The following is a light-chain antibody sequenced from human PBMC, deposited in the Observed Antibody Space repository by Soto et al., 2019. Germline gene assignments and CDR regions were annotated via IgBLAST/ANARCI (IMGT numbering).Light chain of an antibody. CDR3: MQALQTPQK. J-gene: IGKJ1*01. CDR2: LGS. CDR1: QSLLHSNGYNY. Sequence: DIVMTQSPLSLPVTPGEPASISCMSSQSLLHSNGYNYLDWYLQKPGQSPQLLIYLGSNRASGVPDRFSGSGSGTDSTLKISRVEAEDVGVYYCMQALQTPQKFCKSTKVDI. V-gene: IGKV2-28*01.